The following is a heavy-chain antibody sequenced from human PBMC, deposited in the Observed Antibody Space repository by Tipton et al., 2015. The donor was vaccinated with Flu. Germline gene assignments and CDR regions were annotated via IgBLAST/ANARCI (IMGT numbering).Heavy chain of an antibody. CDR3: ARDQVPSCSGSYFPMGFDY. V-gene: IGHV3-23*01. CDR2: ISGSGGST. CDR1: GFTFGNYG. J-gene: IGHJ4*02. D-gene: IGHD1-26*01. Sequence: SLRLSCAASGFTFGNYGTTWVRQAPGKGLEWVSVISGSGGSTYYADSVKGRFTISRDNSKNTLYLQMNSLRAEDTALYYCARDQVPSCSGSYFPMGFDYWGQGTLVTVSS.